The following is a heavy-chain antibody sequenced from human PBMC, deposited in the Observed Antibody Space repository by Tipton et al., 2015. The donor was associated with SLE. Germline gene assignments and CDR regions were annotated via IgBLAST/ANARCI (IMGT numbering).Heavy chain of an antibody. D-gene: IGHD3-10*01. V-gene: IGHV4-31*03. J-gene: IGHJ3*02. CDR3: ARVYYPQGAFDI. Sequence: TLSLTCTVSGGSVSSGSYYWSWIRQPPGKGLEWIGYIYYSGSTYYNPSLKSRVTISVDTSKNQFSLKLSSVTAADTAVYYCARVYYPQGAFDIWGQGTMVTVSS. CDR2: IYYSGST. CDR1: GGSVSSGSYY.